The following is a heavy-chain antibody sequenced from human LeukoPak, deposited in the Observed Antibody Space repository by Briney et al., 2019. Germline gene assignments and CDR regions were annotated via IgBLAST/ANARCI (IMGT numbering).Heavy chain of an antibody. J-gene: IGHJ4*02. D-gene: IGHD3-9*01. Sequence: ASVKVSCKASGYTFTSYDINWVRQATGQGLEWMGWMNPNSGNTGYAQKLQGRVTMTEDRSTDTAYMELSSLRSEDTAVYYCATGGPWDLLKYWGQGTLVTVSS. CDR1: GYTFTSYD. CDR2: MNPNSGNT. CDR3: ATGGPWDLLKY. V-gene: IGHV1-8*01.